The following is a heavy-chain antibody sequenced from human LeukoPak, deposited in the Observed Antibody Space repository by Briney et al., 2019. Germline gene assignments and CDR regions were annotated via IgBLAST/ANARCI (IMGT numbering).Heavy chain of an antibody. D-gene: IGHD3-10*01. J-gene: IGHJ6*03. CDR2: MNPNSGNT. CDR3: ARGYSRRGVILQYYYYYYYMDV. V-gene: IGHV1-8*01. CDR1: GYTFTSYD. Sequence: ASVKVSCKASGYTFTSYDINWVRQATGQGLEWMGWMNPNSGNTGYAQKFQGRVTMTRNTSISTAYMELSSLRSEDTAVYYCARGYSRRGVILQYYYYYYYMDVWGKGTTVTISS.